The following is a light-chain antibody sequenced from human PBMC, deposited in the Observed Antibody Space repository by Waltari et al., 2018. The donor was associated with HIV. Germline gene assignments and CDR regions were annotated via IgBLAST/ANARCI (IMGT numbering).Light chain of an antibody. J-gene: IGLJ2*01. CDR1: SNDVGSYNF. CDR2: EVS. V-gene: IGLV2-23*02. CDR3: CSYAGKSNTFLI. Sequence: QSALTQPASVSGSPGQSITISCTGPSNDVGSYNFVSWYQQHPGKAPSLIIYEVSKRPSGVSNRFSRSKSGNTASLTISGLQAEDEADYSCCSYAGKSNTFLIFGGGTKLTVL.